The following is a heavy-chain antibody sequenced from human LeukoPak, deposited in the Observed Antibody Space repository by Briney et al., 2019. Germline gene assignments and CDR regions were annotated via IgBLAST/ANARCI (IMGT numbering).Heavy chain of an antibody. CDR1: GFTFSSYE. V-gene: IGHV3-30*18. CDR3: AKDGCRITSCHVLVDP. Sequence: PGGSLRLSCAASGFTFSSYEMNWVRQAPGKGLEWVAVISYDGSNKYFADSVKGRFTISRDNSKNTLYLQMTGMRAEDTAVYYCAKDGCRITSCHVLVDPWGQGTLVTVSS. D-gene: IGHD2-2*01. J-gene: IGHJ5*02. CDR2: ISYDGSNK.